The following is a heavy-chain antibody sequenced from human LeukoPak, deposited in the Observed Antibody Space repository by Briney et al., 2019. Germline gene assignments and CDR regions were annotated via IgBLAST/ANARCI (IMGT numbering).Heavy chain of an antibody. CDR2: VSANGGST. CDR3: AKDLEWLSYFDY. D-gene: IGHD3-3*01. Sequence: PGGSLRLSCAASGFTFDDYGMSWVRQAPGKGLEWVSSVSANGGSTYYADSVKGRFTISRDNSKNTLYLQMNSLRAEDTAVYYCAKDLEWLSYFDYWGQGTLVTVSS. J-gene: IGHJ4*02. V-gene: IGHV3-23*01. CDR1: GFTFDDYG.